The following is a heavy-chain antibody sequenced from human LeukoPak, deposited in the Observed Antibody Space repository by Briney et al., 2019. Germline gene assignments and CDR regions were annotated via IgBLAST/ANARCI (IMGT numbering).Heavy chain of an antibody. CDR2: TYTRGNS. D-gene: IGHD3-22*01. CDR1: GFDVSSHH. Sequence: PGGSLRLSCAASGFDVSSHHMVWVRQAPGKGLEWVSVTYTRGNSYYTDSVKGRFIISRDTSKNTMDLQMNSLRPEDSALYFRARGGRGSAAVVAPRSFDIWGQGTMVAVSS. CDR3: ARGGRGSAAVVAPRSFDI. J-gene: IGHJ3*02. V-gene: IGHV3-53*01.